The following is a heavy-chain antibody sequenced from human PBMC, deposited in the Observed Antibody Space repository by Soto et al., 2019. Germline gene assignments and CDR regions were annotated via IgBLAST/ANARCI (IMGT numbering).Heavy chain of an antibody. J-gene: IGHJ4*02. CDR3: TRDRSPGMVFADLDF. CDR1: GFLFNSYG. CDR2: ISSTSTYI. V-gene: IGHV3-21*01. Sequence: EVQLVESGGGLAKHGGSLRLSCAASGFLFNSYGMNWVRLSPGRGLEWISSISSTSTYIEYADSVKGRFIISRANAENSRFPQLNTLRAEDTAVYYCTRDRSPGMVFADLDFWGQGALVTGSS. D-gene: IGHD3-10*01.